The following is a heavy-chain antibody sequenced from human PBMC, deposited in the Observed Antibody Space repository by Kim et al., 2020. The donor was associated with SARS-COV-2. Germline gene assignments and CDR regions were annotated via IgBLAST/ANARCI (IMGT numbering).Heavy chain of an antibody. CDR1: GGSFSGYY. D-gene: IGHD2-2*01. V-gene: IGHV4-34*01. J-gene: IGHJ4*02. CDR3: ARGRGRSVSSYQLLAQPIRPYFDY. CDR2: INHSGST. Sequence: SETLSLTCAVYGGSFSGYYWSWIRQPPGKGLEWIGEINHSGSTNYNPSLKSRVTISVDTSKNQFSLKLSSVTAADTAVYYCARGRGRSVSSYQLLAQPIRPYFDYWGQGTLVTVSS.